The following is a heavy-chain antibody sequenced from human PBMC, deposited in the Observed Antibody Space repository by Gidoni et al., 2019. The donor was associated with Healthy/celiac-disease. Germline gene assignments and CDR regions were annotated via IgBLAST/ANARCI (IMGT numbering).Heavy chain of an antibody. Sequence: QVQLVQSGAEVKKPGSSVKVSCKASGGTFSSYAISWVRQAPGQGLEWMGGIIPICGTANYAQKFQGRVTITADKSTSTAYMELSSLRSEDTAVYYCARVNSLLVPASSYFDYWGQGTLVTVSS. J-gene: IGHJ4*02. D-gene: IGHD6-13*01. V-gene: IGHV1-69*06. CDR3: ARVNSLLVPASSYFDY. CDR1: GGTFSSYA. CDR2: IIPICGTA.